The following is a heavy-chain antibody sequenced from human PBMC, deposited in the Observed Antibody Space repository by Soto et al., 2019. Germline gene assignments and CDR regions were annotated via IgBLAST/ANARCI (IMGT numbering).Heavy chain of an antibody. CDR1: GGSVSNKTYY. CDR3: ARTTAVPNTLRSRYFFDY. D-gene: IGHD4-17*01. CDR2: VYYSGTT. V-gene: IGHV4-61*01. J-gene: IGHJ4*02. Sequence: LSLTCSVSGGSVSNKTYYWSWIRQPPGKRLEWIGYVYYSGTTNYNPSLKSRVTISVDLSKNQFSLRLSCVTTADTALYYCARTTAVPNTLRSRYFFDYWGQGTLVTVSS.